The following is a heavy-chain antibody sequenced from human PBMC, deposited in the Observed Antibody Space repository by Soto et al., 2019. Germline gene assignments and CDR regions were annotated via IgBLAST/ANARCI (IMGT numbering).Heavy chain of an antibody. D-gene: IGHD6-19*01. V-gene: IGHV1-69*13. CDR2: IIPIFGTA. J-gene: IGHJ5*02. Sequence: SVKVSCKASGGTFSSYAISWVRQAPGQGLEWMGGIIPIFGTANYAQKFQGRVTITADESTSTAYMELSSLRSEDTAVYYCAKVSSGWYVGWFDPWGQGTLVTVSS. CDR1: GGTFSSYA. CDR3: AKVSSGWYVGWFDP.